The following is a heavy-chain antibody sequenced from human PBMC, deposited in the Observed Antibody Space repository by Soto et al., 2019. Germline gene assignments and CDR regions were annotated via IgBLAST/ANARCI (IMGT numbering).Heavy chain of an antibody. CDR1: GFTFSSYG. D-gene: IGHD6-19*01. Sequence: GGSLRLSCAASGFTFSSYGMHWVRQAPGKGLEWVAVIWYDGSNKYYADSVKGRFTISRDNSKNTLYLQMNSLRAEDTAVYYCARDKGYSSGWYENMDVWGQGTTVTVSS. V-gene: IGHV3-33*01. J-gene: IGHJ6*02. CDR3: ARDKGYSSGWYENMDV. CDR2: IWYDGSNK.